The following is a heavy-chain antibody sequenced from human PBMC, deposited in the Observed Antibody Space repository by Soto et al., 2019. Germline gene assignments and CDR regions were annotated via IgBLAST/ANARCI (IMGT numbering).Heavy chain of an antibody. J-gene: IGHJ4*02. D-gene: IGHD1-7*01. V-gene: IGHV3-23*01. CDR2: SSATGAGT. CDR3: AKDRRAGGNYGFYYDF. Sequence: EVQLLESGGGLVQPGGSLRLSCAASGFTFSSYGMTWVRQAPGKGLEWVSFSSATGAGTYYADSVKGRFTISRDNSKNTLYLQMTSLRADDTAVYYCAKDRRAGGNYGFYYDFWGQGVLVIVSS. CDR1: GFTFSSYG.